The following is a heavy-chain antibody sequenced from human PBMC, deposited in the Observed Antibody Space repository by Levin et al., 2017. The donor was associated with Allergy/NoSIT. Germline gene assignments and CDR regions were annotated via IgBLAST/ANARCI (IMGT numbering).Heavy chain of an antibody. J-gene: IGHJ4*02. CDR3: AGDGYESSGNYDY. Sequence: SETLSLTRTVSGGSISSSSYYWGWMRQPPGMGLEWIVSIYYSGSTYYNPSLKRRVTISVDTSKYQFSLKLSSVTAADTAVYYCAGDGYESSGNYDYWGQGTLVTVSS. CDR2: IYYSGST. CDR1: GGSISSSSYY. V-gene: IGHV4-39*07. D-gene: IGHD3-22*01.